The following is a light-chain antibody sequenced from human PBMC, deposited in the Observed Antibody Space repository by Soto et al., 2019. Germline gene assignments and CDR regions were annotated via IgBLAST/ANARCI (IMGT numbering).Light chain of an antibody. V-gene: IGKV1-39*01. CDR2: GAS. CDR1: QSISNY. J-gene: IGKJ2*01. Sequence: DIQMTQSPSSLSASVGDRVTITCRASQSISNYLNWYQQKPGKAPNLLIYGASTLQTGVPSRFSGSGSGTDFTLTISSLQPEDFATYFCQQSYPSLMTTFGQGTKLEIK. CDR3: QQSYPSLMTT.